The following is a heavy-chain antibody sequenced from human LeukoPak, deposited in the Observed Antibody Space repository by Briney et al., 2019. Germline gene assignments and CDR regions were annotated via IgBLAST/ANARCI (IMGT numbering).Heavy chain of an antibody. CDR1: GGSINNYY. CDR3: ARHPLRGGFDH. D-gene: IGHD5-12*01. J-gene: IGHJ4*02. CDR2: VYESGDR. V-gene: IGHV4-59*08. Sequence: SETLSLTCTVSGGSINNYYWRWIRQPPGKGLEWIAYVYESGDRGYNPSLKSRVTISVDKSKNQLSLKLNSVTAADTAVYYCARHPLRGGFDHWGLGTLVAVSS.